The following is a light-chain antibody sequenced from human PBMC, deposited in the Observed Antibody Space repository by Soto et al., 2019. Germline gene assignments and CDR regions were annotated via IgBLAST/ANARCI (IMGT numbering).Light chain of an antibody. CDR2: GAS. CDR1: QSVSSSY. V-gene: IGKV3-20*01. CDR3: QQYGSAPLT. Sequence: ETVLTQSPGTLSLSPGERATLSCRASQSVSSSYLAWYQQKPGQAPRLLIYGASSRATGIPDRFSGSGSGTDFTLTISRLEPEDFAVYYCQQYGSAPLTFGAGTKVDIK. J-gene: IGKJ4*01.